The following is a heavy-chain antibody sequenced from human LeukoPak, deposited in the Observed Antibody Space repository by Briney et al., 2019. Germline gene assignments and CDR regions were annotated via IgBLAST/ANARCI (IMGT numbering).Heavy chain of an antibody. Sequence: SETLSLTCTVSGGSISSYYWSWIRQPPGKGLEWIGSKYHSGSTFYNPSLKSRVTMSVDTSKNQFSLKLTSVTAADTAVYYCARGTYYFDYWGQGTLVTVSS. J-gene: IGHJ4*02. CDR3: ARGTYYFDY. CDR1: GGSISSYY. V-gene: IGHV4-59*08. D-gene: IGHD3/OR15-3a*01. CDR2: KYHSGST.